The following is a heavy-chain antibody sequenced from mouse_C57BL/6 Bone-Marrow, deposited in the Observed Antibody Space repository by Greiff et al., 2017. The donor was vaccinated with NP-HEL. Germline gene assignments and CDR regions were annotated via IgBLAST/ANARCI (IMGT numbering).Heavy chain of an antibody. CDR3: ASPYWYFDV. Sequence: EVQLQQPGPELVKPGASVKMSCKASGYTFTDYNMHWVKQSHGKSLEWIGYINPNNGGTSYNQKFKVKATLTVNKSSSTAYMELRSLTSEDSAVYYCASPYWYFDVWGTGTTVTVSS. J-gene: IGHJ1*03. CDR2: INPNNGGT. CDR1: GYTFTDYN. V-gene: IGHV1-22*01.